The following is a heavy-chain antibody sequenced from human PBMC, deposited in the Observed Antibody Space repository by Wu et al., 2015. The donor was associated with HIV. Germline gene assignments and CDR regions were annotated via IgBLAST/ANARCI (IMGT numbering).Heavy chain of an antibody. Sequence: QVQLVQSGAEVKKPGSSVKVSCKASGGTFSSYAISWVRQAPGQGLKWMGRIIPIFGTANYAQKFQGRVTITADESTSTAYMELSSLRSEDTAVYYCARSPSEGIAAAGFGYFDYWGQGTLVTVSS. D-gene: IGHD6-13*01. V-gene: IGHV1-69*13. CDR3: ARSPSEGIAAAGFGYFDY. CDR2: IIPIFGTA. CDR1: GGTFSSYA. J-gene: IGHJ4*02.